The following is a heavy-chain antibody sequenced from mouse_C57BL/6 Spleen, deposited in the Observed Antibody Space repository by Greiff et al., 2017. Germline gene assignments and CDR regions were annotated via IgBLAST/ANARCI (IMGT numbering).Heavy chain of an antibody. Sequence: QVPLQESGPELVKPGASVKISCKASGYAFSSSWLNWVKQRPGQGLEWIGRIYPGDGDTNYTGKFKGKATLTADKSSSPSDMQLSSLTSEDSAVYFCARWVCPETWFAYWGQGTLVTVSA. D-gene: IGHD2-10*02. CDR1: GYAFSSSW. CDR3: ARWVCPETWFAY. V-gene: IGHV1-82*01. J-gene: IGHJ3*01. CDR2: IYPGDGDT.